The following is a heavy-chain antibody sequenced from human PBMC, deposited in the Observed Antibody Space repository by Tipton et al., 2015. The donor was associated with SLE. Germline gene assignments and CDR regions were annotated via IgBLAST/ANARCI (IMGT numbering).Heavy chain of an antibody. J-gene: IGHJ5*02. CDR3: ARDRRSYHYGSGSYYS. CDR2: IIPIFGTA. CDR1: GGTFSSYA. D-gene: IGHD3-10*01. Sequence: QSEAEVKKPGSSVKVSCKASGGTFSSYAISWVRQAPGQGLEWMGGIIPIFGTANYAQKFQGRVTITADESTSTAYMELSSLRSEDTAVYYCARDRRSYHYGSGSYYSWGQGTLVTVSS. V-gene: IGHV1-69*01.